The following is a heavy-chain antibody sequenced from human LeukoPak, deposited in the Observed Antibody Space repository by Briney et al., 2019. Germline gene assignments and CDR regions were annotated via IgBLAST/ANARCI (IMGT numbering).Heavy chain of an antibody. CDR3: APDLRGSAWSLDD. J-gene: IGHJ4*02. Sequence: GGSLRLSCAASGFTFSNYAMGWVRQAPGKGLEWVSLISGSGGDTYFADSVKGRFTISRDYSMDTLYLQMDGLRAEDTAIYYCAPDLRGSAWSLDDWGQGTLVTVSS. CDR1: GFTFSNYA. CDR2: ISGSGGDT. V-gene: IGHV3-23*01. D-gene: IGHD6-13*01.